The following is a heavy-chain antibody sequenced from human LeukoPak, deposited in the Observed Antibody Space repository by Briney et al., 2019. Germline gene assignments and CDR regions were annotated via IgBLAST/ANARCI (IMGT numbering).Heavy chain of an antibody. J-gene: IGHJ6*02. D-gene: IGHD3-10*01. CDR3: ARAFGELLSLYYYYYGMDV. Sequence: SVNVSCKASGGTFSSYAISWVRQAPGQGLEWMGGIIPIFGTANYAQKFQGRVTITADESTSTAYMELSSLRSEDTAVYYCARAFGELLSLYYYYYGMDVWGQGTTVTVSS. CDR1: GGTFSSYA. CDR2: IIPIFGTA. V-gene: IGHV1-69*13.